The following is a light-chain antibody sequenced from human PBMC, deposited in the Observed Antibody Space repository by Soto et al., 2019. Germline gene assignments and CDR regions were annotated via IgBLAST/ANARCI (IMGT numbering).Light chain of an antibody. J-gene: IGKJ1*01. Sequence: EIVMTQSPATLSVFPGERATLPCRASQSISSVVAWYQQKPGQAPRLLIYGASTTATGIPSRFSGSGSGTEFTLTISSLLPDDFATYYCQHYNSYSEAFGQGTKVDI. CDR3: QHYNSYSEA. CDR2: GAS. V-gene: IGKV3-15*01. CDR1: QSISSV.